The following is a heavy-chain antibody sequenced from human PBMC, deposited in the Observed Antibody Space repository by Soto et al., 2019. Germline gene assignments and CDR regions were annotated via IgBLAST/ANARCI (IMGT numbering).Heavy chain of an antibody. CDR2: VEEDGSDK. D-gene: IGHD3-10*01. V-gene: IGHV3-7*03. CDR3: TTPAMVRGVTDNWFDP. Sequence: GGSLRLSCAASGFNFNSYRVSWVRQAPGKGLEWLACVEEDGSDKYYVDSVKGRFTISRDDSKNTLYLQMNSLKTEDTAVYYCTTPAMVRGVTDNWFDPWGQGTLVTVSS. CDR1: GFNFNSYR. J-gene: IGHJ5*02.